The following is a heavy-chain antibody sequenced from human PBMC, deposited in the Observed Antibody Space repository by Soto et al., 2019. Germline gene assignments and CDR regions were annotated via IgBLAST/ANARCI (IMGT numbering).Heavy chain of an antibody. J-gene: IGHJ4*02. D-gene: IGHD1-26*01. CDR2: INAGNGNT. CDR3: ARDKWESPFDY. V-gene: IGHV1-3*01. Sequence: GASVKVSCKASGYTFTSYAMHWVRQAPGQRLEWMGWINAGNGNTKYSQKFQGRVTITRDTSASTAYMELRSLRSDDTAVYYCARDKWESPFDYWGQGTLVTVSS. CDR1: GYTFTSYA.